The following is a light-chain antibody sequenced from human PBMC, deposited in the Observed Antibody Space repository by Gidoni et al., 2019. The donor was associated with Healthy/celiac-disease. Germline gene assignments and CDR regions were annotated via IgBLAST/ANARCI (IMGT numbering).Light chain of an antibody. CDR2: DAS. J-gene: IGKJ4*01. CDR3: QQRSNWPLT. V-gene: IGKV3-11*01. Sequence: SPGERATLSCRASQSVSSYLAWYQQKPGQAPRLLIYDASNRATGIPARFSGSGSGTDFTLTISSLEPEDFAVYYCQQRSNWPLTFAGGTKVEIK. CDR1: QSVSSY.